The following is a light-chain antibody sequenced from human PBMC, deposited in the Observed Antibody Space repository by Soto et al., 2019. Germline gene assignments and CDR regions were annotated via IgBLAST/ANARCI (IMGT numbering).Light chain of an antibody. CDR3: QQYGSSPLT. J-gene: IGKJ4*01. CDR2: GAT. V-gene: IGKV3-20*01. Sequence: EIVLTQSPGTLSLSPGERATLSYRASQSVSNNYLAWYQQKPGQAPRLLIYGATSRATGIPDRFSGSGSGTDFTLTISRLEPEDFAVYYCQQYGSSPLTFGGGTKVDI. CDR1: QSVSNNY.